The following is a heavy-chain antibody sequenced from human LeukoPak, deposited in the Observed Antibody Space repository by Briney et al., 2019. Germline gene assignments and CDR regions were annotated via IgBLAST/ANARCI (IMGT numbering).Heavy chain of an antibody. J-gene: IGHJ4*02. CDR3: AREFQGDYDYVWGSYRPYFDY. D-gene: IGHD3-16*02. CDR1: GYTFTGYY. CDR2: INPNSGGT. Sequence: SVKVSCKASGYTFTGYYMHWVRQAPGQGLEWMGWINPNSGGTNYAQKFQGRVTMTRDTSISTAYMELSRLRSDDTAVYYCAREFQGDYDYVWGSYRPYFDYWGQGTLVTVSS. V-gene: IGHV1-2*02.